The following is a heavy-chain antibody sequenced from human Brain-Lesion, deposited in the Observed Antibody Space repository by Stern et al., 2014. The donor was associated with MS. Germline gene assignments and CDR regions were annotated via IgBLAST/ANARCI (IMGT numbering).Heavy chain of an antibody. V-gene: IGHV4-39*01. CDR2: LYYSGNT. CDR1: GGSVSSTSYA. D-gene: IGHD2-15*01. J-gene: IGHJ5*02. Sequence: QLQLQESGPGLVKPSETLSLTCTVAGGSVSSTSYAWAWIRQPPGKGLEWIGTLYYSGNTYYSPSLKNRLTISLDTSKNQFSLQRRSVTAADTAVYYCAGEEDIRYCSGGSCTGNWFDPWGQGTLVTVSS. CDR3: AGEEDIRYCSGGSCTGNWFDP.